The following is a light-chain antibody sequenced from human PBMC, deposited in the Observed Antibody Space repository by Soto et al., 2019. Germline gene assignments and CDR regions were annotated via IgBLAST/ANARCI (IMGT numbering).Light chain of an antibody. Sequence: QSALTQPASVSGSPGQSITISCTGTSSDIGIFNYVSWYQQHPGKAPKLIIYEVTNRPSGVSDRFSGSKSGSTASLNISGLQADDEADYYCSSYTSSSALGVFGGETKLTVL. J-gene: IGLJ3*02. CDR2: EVT. CDR3: SSYTSSSALGV. CDR1: SSDIGIFNY. V-gene: IGLV2-14*01.